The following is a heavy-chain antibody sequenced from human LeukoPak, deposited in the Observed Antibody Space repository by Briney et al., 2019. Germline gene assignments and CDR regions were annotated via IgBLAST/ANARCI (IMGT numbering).Heavy chain of an antibody. CDR1: GVSISSSNW. J-gene: IGHJ4*02. V-gene: IGHV4-4*02. CDR2: IYHSGST. D-gene: IGHD6-19*01. Sequence: PSETLSLTCAVSGVSISSSNWWSWVRQPPGKGLEWIGEIYHSGSTNYNPSLKSRVTISVDKSKNQFSLKLSSVTAADTAVYYCARVGDYPIPQWLGRLPTNWGQGTLVTVSS. CDR3: ARVGDYPIPQWLGRLPTN.